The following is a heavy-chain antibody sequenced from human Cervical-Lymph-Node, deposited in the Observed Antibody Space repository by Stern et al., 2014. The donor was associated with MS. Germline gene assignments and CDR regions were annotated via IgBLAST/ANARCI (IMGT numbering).Heavy chain of an antibody. J-gene: IGHJ4*02. Sequence: VQLVQSGAEVKKPGASVKVSCKASGYTFTSYGISWVRQAPGQGLEWMGWISAYNGNTNYAQKLQGRVTMTTDKSTNTAYLELRSLRSDDTAVYYCARDSCSIAVAGTDFDYWGQGTLVTVSS. CDR3: ARDSCSIAVAGTDFDY. CDR1: GYTFTSYG. V-gene: IGHV1-18*04. D-gene: IGHD6-19*01. CDR2: ISAYNGNT.